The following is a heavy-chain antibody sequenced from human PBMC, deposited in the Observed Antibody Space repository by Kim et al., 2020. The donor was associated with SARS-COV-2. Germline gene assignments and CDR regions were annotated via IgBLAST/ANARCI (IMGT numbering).Heavy chain of an antibody. D-gene: IGHD3-10*01. CDR2: IIPIVGTE. J-gene: IGHJ6*03. CDR1: GGTFSSYA. Sequence: SVKVSCKASGGTFSSYAISWVRQAPGQGLEWMGGIIPIVGTENYAQKFQGRVTITADEYTSTAYMELSSLRSEDTAVYYCARDKRFRELLYGAYYYYYMDVWGKGTTVTVSS. V-gene: IGHV1-69*13. CDR3: ARDKRFRELLYGAYYYYYMDV.